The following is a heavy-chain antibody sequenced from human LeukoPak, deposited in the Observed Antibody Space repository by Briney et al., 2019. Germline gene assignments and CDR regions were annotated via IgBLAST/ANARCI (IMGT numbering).Heavy chain of an antibody. CDR3: ARRTDYFDY. V-gene: IGHV3-33*01. CDR1: GFTLSSYG. J-gene: IGHJ4*02. Sequence: GGSLRLSCAASGFTLSSYGMHWVRQAPGKGLEWVAVIWYNGNNKYYADSVKGRFTISRDNSKNTLSLQMDSLRAEDTAVYYCARRTDYFDYWGQGTLVTVSS. CDR2: IWYNGNNK.